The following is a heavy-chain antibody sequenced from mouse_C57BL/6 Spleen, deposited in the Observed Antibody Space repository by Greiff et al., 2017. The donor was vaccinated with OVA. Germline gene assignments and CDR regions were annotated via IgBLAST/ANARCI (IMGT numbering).Heavy chain of an antibody. D-gene: IGHD1-1*01. CDR3: ASSYYGSSLAWFAY. Sequence: EVKVEESGGGLVQPGGSLSLSCAASGFTFTDYYMSWVRQPPGKALEWLGFIRNKANGYTTEYSASVKGRFTISRDNSQSILYLQMNALRAEDSATYYCASSYYGSSLAWFAYWGQGTLGTVSA. CDR1: GFTFTDYY. CDR2: IRNKANGYTT. V-gene: IGHV7-3*01. J-gene: IGHJ3*01.